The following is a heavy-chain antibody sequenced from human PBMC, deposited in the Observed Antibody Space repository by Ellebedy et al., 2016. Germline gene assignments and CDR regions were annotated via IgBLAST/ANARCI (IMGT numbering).Heavy chain of an antibody. J-gene: IGHJ5*02. CDR3: ARHFDDYVWGSYRYKPDNWFDP. Sequence: ESLKISCAASGFTFSSYAMSWIRQPPGKGLEWIGEINHSGSTNYNPSLKSRVTISVDTSKNQFSLKLSSVTAADTAVYYCARHFDDYVWGSYRYKPDNWFDPWGQGTLVTVSS. CDR2: INHSGST. D-gene: IGHD3-16*02. CDR1: GFTFSSYA. V-gene: IGHV4-34*01.